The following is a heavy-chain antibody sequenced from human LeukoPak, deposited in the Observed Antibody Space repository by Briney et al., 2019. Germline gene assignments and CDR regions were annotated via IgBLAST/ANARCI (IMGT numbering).Heavy chain of an antibody. CDR1: GFTFSSYE. CDR3: AELGITMIGGV. CDR2: ISSSGSTI. Sequence: GGTLRLSSAASGFTFSSYEMNWVRQAPGQGLKWVSYISSSGSTIYYADSVKGRFTISRDNAKNSLYLQMNSLRAEDTAVYYCAELGITMIGGVWGKGTTVTISS. V-gene: IGHV3-48*03. J-gene: IGHJ6*04. D-gene: IGHD3-10*02.